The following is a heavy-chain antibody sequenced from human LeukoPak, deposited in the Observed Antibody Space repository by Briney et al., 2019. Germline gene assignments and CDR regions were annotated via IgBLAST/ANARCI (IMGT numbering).Heavy chain of an antibody. CDR1: GFTFRSYE. CDR2: ISSSGSTI. Sequence: PGGSLRLSCAAFGFTFRSYEMNWVSQAPGKGLEWVSYISSSGSTIYYADSVKGRFTISRDNAKNSLYLQVHSLRDEDTAVYYCATDGVKVGPTAFAYWGQGTLVTVSS. J-gene: IGHJ4*02. D-gene: IGHD1-26*01. CDR3: ATDGVKVGPTAFAY. V-gene: IGHV3-48*03.